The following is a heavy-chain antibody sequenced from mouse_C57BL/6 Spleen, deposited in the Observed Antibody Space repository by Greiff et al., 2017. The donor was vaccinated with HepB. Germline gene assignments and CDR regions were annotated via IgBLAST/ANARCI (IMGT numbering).Heavy chain of an antibody. Sequence: QVQLQQSGPELVKPGASVKLSCKASGYTFTSYDINWVKQRPGQGLEWIGWIYPRDGSTKYNEKFKGKATLTVDTSSSTAYMELHSLTSEDSAVYFCARPGALYGSSPWFAYWGQGTLVTVSA. V-gene: IGHV1-85*01. CDR1: GYTFTSYD. CDR3: ARPGALYGSSPWFAY. CDR2: IYPRDGST. J-gene: IGHJ3*01. D-gene: IGHD1-1*01.